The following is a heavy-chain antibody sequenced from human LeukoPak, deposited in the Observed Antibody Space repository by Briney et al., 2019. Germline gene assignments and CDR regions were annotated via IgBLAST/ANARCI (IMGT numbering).Heavy chain of an antibody. J-gene: IGHJ6*03. D-gene: IGHD3-10*01. Sequence: SETLSLTCAVYGGSFSGYYWSWIRQPPGKGLEWIGEINHSGSTNYNPSLKSRVTMSVDTSKNQFSLKLSSVTAADTAVYYCARRGRNYYGSGNYYYYYYMDVWGKGTTVTISS. CDR3: ARRGRNYYGSGNYYYYYYMDV. CDR1: GGSFSGYY. CDR2: INHSGST. V-gene: IGHV4-34*01.